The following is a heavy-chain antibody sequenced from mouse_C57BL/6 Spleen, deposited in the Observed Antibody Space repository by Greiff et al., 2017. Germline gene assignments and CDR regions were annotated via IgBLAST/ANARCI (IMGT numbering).Heavy chain of an antibody. CDR3: TGPY. CDR1: GYTFTDYE. Sequence: LVESGAELVRPGASVTLSCKASGYTFTDYEMHWVKQTPVHGLEWIGAIDPETGGTAYNQKFKGKAILTADKSSSTAYMELRSLTSEDSAVYYCTGPYWGQGTTLTVSS. V-gene: IGHV1-15*01. J-gene: IGHJ2*01. CDR2: IDPETGGT.